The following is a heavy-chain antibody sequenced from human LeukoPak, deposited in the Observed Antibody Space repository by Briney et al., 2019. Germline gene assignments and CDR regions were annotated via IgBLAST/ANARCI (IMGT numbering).Heavy chain of an antibody. CDR1: GFPFSNSG. J-gene: IGHJ3*02. CDR2: LRYDASSK. Sequence: PGGSLRLSCAASGFPFSNSGMHWVRQTPGKGLEWVAFLRYDASSKFYTDSVKGRFTISRDNSKNTVYLQMIGLRPEDAAVYYCAKDTSYGGWGNAFDIWGQGTMVTVSS. D-gene: IGHD3-16*01. V-gene: IGHV3-30*02. CDR3: AKDTSYGGWGNAFDI.